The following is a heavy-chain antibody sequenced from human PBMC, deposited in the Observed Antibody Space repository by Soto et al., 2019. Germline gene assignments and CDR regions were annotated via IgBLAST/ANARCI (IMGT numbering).Heavy chain of an antibody. CDR2: ILVDCGT. V-gene: IGHV3-23*01. J-gene: IGHJ3*02. D-gene: IGHD1-7*01. Sequence: PWGSLRLSCAASGFICSSYDMSWVRQAPGKGLEWVSPILVDCGTFYVDSVTCLFTISRDSSENTGCLQMNSLTAGDTALYSSAKGTRTGGGDLDI. CDR1: GFICSSYD. CDR3: AKGTRTGGGDLDI.